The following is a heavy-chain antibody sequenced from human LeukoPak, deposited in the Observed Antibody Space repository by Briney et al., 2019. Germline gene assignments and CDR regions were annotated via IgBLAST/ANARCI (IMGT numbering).Heavy chain of an antibody. V-gene: IGHV3-9*01. CDR3: AKDFSGGATTYYYMDV. CDR1: GFTFDDYA. Sequence: GGSLRLSCAASGFTFDDYAMHWVRQAPGKGLEWVSGISWNSGSIGYADSVKGRFTISRDNAKNSLYLQMNSLRAEDTALYYCAKDFSGGATTYYYMDVWGQGTTVTVSS. D-gene: IGHD1-26*01. J-gene: IGHJ6*03. CDR2: ISWNSGSI.